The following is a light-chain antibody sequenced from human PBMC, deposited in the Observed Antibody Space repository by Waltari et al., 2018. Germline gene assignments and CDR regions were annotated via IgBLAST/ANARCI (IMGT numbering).Light chain of an antibody. CDR1: SSNIAAGYG. Sequence: QSALTQPPSVSGAPGQRVTNSCTGSSSNIAAGYGVHWFQQIPGTAPKVLISGDNIRPSGVPDRFSASKSGTSASLAITGVQPEDEAVYFCQSHDSSLRWVFGGGTKLTVL. V-gene: IGLV1-40*01. CDR2: GDN. J-gene: IGLJ2*01. CDR3: QSHDSSLRWV.